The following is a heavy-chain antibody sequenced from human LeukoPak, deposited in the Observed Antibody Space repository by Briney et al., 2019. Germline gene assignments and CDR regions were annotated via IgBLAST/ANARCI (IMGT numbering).Heavy chain of an antibody. Sequence: ASVKVSCKASGYTFTNYAMHWVRQAPGQRLEWMGWINAGNGYTKYSQKFQGRVTIARDTSATTAYMELSSLRSEDTAVYYCATFSWLLFAFDIWGQGTMVTVSS. D-gene: IGHD3-3*01. CDR1: GYTFTNYA. V-gene: IGHV1-3*01. CDR2: INAGNGYT. CDR3: ATFSWLLFAFDI. J-gene: IGHJ3*02.